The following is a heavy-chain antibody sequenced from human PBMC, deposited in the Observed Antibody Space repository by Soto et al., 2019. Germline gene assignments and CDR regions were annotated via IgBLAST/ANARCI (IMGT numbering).Heavy chain of an antibody. CDR2: IIPILGIA. CDR3: ARVKGWQQLVLDY. Sequence: QVQLVQSGAEVKKPGSSVKVSCKASGGTFSSYTISWVRQAPGQGLEWMGRIIPILGIANYAQKFQGRVTITADKATSTAYMELSSLRSEDTAVYYCARVKGWQQLVLDYWGQGTLVTVSS. D-gene: IGHD6-13*01. CDR1: GGTFSSYT. V-gene: IGHV1-69*02. J-gene: IGHJ4*02.